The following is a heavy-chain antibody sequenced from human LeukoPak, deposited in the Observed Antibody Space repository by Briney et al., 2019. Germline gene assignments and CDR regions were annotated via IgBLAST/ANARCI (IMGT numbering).Heavy chain of an antibody. J-gene: IGHJ6*03. CDR3: AREGTGRYYYYYYMDV. CDR1: GFTFNNYE. CDR2: ISSSGTTI. D-gene: IGHD1-1*01. Sequence: GGSLRLSCAASGFTFNNYEMNWVRQAPGKGLEWISYISSSGTTIYYADSVRGRFTISRDNAKNSLYLQMNSLRAEDTAVYYCAREGTGRYYYYYYMDVWGRGTTVTISS. V-gene: IGHV3-48*03.